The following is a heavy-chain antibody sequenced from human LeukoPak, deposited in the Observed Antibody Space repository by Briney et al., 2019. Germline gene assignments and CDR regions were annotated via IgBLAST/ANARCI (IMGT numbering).Heavy chain of an antibody. D-gene: IGHD1-26*01. V-gene: IGHV4-34*01. CDR2: VNHSGSS. CDR3: ARRPWVGTTEY. CDR1: GGSFSGYY. J-gene: IGHJ4*02. Sequence: SETLSLTCAVYGGSFSGYYWTWIRQPPGKGLEWIGEVNHSGSSNYSPSLKSRVTISIDTSKNQFSLKLRSVTAADTAVYYCARRPWVGTTEYWGQGSLVTVSS.